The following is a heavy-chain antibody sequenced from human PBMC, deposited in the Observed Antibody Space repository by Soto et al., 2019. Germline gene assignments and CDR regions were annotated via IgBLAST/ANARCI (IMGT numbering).Heavy chain of an antibody. CDR2: ITTYNDDT. D-gene: IGHD1-26*01. V-gene: IGHV1-18*01. Sequence: QVQLVQSGAEVKKPGASVKVSCKTSGYTFTNYGISWVRQAPGQGLECMGWITTYNDDTNYTQKFHGRVTLPTDTPPTTAYMEVRSPTSDATARYYCARASRSGNNWFDPWCPGTLVTVSS. J-gene: IGHJ5*02. CDR3: ARASRSGNNWFDP. CDR1: GYTFTNYG.